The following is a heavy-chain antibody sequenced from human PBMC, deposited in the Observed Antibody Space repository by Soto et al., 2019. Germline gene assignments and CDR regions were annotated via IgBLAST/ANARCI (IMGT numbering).Heavy chain of an antibody. CDR2: XKXXXGDX. Sequence: XVKFSCKASGYSFTGYSMHWVRQAPGQXXXXXXXXKXXXGDXXYEXXXXXXVKXXXXXXXSKVYMELRKLKSDDTAVYSCAIQDGGVVYWGQGTMVTVYS. CDR1: GYSFTGYS. CDR3: AIQDGGVVY. V-gene: IGHV1-2*02. D-gene: IGHD3-16*01. J-gene: IGHJ4*02.